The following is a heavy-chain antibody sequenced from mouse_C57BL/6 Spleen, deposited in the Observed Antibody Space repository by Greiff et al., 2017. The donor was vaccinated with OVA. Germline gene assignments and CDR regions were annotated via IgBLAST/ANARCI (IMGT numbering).Heavy chain of an antibody. CDR2: INPGSGGT. Sequence: QVQLQQSGAELVRPGTSVKVSCKASGYAFTNYLIEWVKQRPGQGLEWIGVINPGSGGTKYNEKFKGKATLTADKSSSTAYMQLSSLTSEDSAVYFCARSRGLLRRYYYAMDYWGKGTSVTVSS. D-gene: IGHD2-3*01. V-gene: IGHV1-54*01. CDR1: GYAFTNYL. J-gene: IGHJ4*01. CDR3: ARSRGLLRRYYYAMDY.